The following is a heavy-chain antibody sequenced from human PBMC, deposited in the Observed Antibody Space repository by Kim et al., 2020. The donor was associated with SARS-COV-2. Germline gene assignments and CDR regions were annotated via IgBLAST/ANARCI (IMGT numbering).Heavy chain of an antibody. Sequence: SQTLALTCAISGDSVSSNSDVWHWVRQSPSRGLELLGRTYYRSKWYSDYAVSLRSRVTINPDTTKNEFSLHLNSVIPEDTAVYFCVRGRGGYARLDDWGQGTRVTVSS. V-gene: IGHV6-1*01. CDR3: VRGRGGYARLDD. CDR2: TYYRSKWYS. J-gene: IGHJ4*02. D-gene: IGHD5-12*01. CDR1: GDSVSSNSDV.